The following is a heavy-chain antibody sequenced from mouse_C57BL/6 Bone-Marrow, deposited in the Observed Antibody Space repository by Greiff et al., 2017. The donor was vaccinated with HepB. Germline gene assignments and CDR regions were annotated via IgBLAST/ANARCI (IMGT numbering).Heavy chain of an antibody. V-gene: IGHV1-19*01. D-gene: IGHD2-1*01. CDR2: INPYNGGT. CDR1: GYTFTDYY. CDR3: ASLFYYVGAMDY. Sequence: VQLQQSGPVLVKPGASVKMSCKASGYTFTDYYMNWVKQSHGKSLEWIGVINPYNGGTSYNQKFKGKATLTVDKSSSTAYMELNSLTSEDSAVDYCASLFYYVGAMDYWGQGTSVTVSS. J-gene: IGHJ4*01.